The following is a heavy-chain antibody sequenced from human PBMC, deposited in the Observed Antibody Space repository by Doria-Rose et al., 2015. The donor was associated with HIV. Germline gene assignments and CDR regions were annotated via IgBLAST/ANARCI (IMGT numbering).Heavy chain of an antibody. V-gene: IGHV3-30*02. J-gene: IGHJ4*02. D-gene: IGHD2-15*01. CDR3: AKDGGCSGGSCYEKRYYYFDY. Sequence: VRQAPGKGLEWVAFIRYDGSNKYYADSVKGRFTISRDNSKNTLYLQMNSLRAEDTAVYYCAKDGGCSGGSCYEKRYYYFDYWGQGTLVTVSS. CDR2: IRYDGSNK.